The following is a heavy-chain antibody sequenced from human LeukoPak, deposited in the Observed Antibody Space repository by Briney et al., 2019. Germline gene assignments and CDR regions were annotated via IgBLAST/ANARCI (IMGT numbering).Heavy chain of an antibody. CDR1: GGSISSYY. V-gene: IGHV4-4*07. CDR3: ARVTVDTGSEDYFDY. J-gene: IGHJ4*02. D-gene: IGHD5-18*01. Sequence: SETLSLTCTVSGGSISSYYWSWIQQPAGKGLEWIGRIYTSGSTNYNPSLKSRVTISVDTSKNQFSLKLSSVTAADTAVYYCARVTVDTGSEDYFDYWGQGTLVTVSS. CDR2: IYTSGST.